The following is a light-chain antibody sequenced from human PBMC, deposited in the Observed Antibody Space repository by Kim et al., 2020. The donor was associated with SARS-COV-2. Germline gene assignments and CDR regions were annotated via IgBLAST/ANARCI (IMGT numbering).Light chain of an antibody. J-gene: IGLJ2*01. CDR1: SGHSSYI. CDR2: LEGSGSY. CDR3: ETWDSNVVV. V-gene: IGLV4-60*03. Sequence: SVKLTCTLSSGHSSYIIAWHQQQPGKAPRYLMKLEGSGSYNKGSGVPDRFSGSSSGADRYLTISNLQSEDEADYYCETWDSNVVVFGGGTQLTVL.